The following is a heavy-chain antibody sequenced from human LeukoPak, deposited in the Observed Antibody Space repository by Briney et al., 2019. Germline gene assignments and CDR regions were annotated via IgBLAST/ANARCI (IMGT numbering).Heavy chain of an antibody. CDR1: GGSISSSSYY. J-gene: IGHJ5*02. Sequence: PSETLSLTCTVSGGSISSSSYYWGWIRQPPGKGLEWIGSIYYSGSTNYNPSLKSRVTISVDTSKNQFSLKLSSVTAADTAVYYCARENKRHSSGYSSPAYNWFDPWGQGTLVTVSS. CDR2: IYYSGST. V-gene: IGHV4-39*07. D-gene: IGHD3-22*01. CDR3: ARENKRHSSGYSSPAYNWFDP.